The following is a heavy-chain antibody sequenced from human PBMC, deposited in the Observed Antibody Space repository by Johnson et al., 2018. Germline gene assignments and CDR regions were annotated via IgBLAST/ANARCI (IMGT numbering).Heavy chain of an antibody. J-gene: IGHJ6*03. CDR3: GGTTEEVRDYYYMDV. V-gene: IGHV3-30*03. Sequence: VQLLETGGGVVQPGRSLRLSCAASGFTFSSYGMHWVRQAPGKGLEWVAVISYDGSNKYYADSVKGRFTISRDNSKNTLYLQMNSLRAEDTAVYYCGGTTEEVRDYYYMDVWGKGTTVTVSS. D-gene: IGHD1-7*01. CDR1: GFTFSSYG. CDR2: ISYDGSNK.